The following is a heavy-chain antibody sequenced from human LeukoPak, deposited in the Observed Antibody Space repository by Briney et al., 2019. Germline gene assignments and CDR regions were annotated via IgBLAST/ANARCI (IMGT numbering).Heavy chain of an antibody. CDR3: ARGREPAATYWYFDL. J-gene: IGHJ2*01. Sequence: KPSETLSLTCTVSGGSIGRDYWSWIRQPPGKGLEWIGYIYYSGTTNYNSSLRSRVTMSVDTSKNQSSLKLASLTPADTAVYYCARGREPAATYWYFDLWGRGTLVTVSS. CDR2: IYYSGTT. D-gene: IGHD2-2*01. V-gene: IGHV4-59*01. CDR1: GGSIGRDY.